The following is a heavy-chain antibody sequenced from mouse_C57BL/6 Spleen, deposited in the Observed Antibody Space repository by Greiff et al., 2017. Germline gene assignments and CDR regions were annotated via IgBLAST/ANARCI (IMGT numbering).Heavy chain of an antibody. V-gene: IGHV1-50*01. CDR3: AIYYGSSYFAY. CDR1: GYTFTSYW. Sequence: VQLQQSGAELVKPGASVKLSCKASGYTFTSYWMQWVKQRPGQGLEWIGEIDPSDSYTNYNQKFKGKATLTVDTSSSTAYMQLSSLTSEDSAVYYCAIYYGSSYFAYWGQGTLVTVSA. CDR2: IDPSDSYT. D-gene: IGHD1-1*01. J-gene: IGHJ3*01.